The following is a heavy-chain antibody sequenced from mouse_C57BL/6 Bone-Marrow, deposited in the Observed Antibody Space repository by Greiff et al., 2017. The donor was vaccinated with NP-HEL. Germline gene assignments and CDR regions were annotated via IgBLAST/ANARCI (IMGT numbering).Heavy chain of an antibody. J-gene: IGHJ1*03. CDR3: TTTHYYGSSPYWYFDV. CDR1: GFNIKDDY. D-gene: IGHD1-1*01. CDR2: IDPENGDT. V-gene: IGHV14-4*01. Sequence: EVQGVESGAELVRPGASVKLSCTASGFNIKDDYMHWVKQRPEQGLEWIGWIDPENGDTEYASKFQGKATITADTSSNTAYLQLSSLTSEDTAVYYCTTTHYYGSSPYWYFDVWGTGTTVTVSS.